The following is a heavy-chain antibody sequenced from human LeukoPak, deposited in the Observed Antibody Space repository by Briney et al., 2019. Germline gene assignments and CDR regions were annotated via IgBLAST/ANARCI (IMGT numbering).Heavy chain of an antibody. J-gene: IGHJ1*01. CDR3: ARVFGEDGYNSLSLLL. D-gene: IGHD5-24*01. Sequence: SGGSVSLSCAASGFTFSDYYMSCLRQAPGKGLEWVAYINNRSRHTNYGDPVKGRFIISRDNAKNSMYLQMHSLRVEDTAVYYCARVFGEDGYNSLSLLLWGQGTLVTVSS. CDR2: INNRSRHT. V-gene: IGHV3-11*06. CDR1: GFTFSDYY.